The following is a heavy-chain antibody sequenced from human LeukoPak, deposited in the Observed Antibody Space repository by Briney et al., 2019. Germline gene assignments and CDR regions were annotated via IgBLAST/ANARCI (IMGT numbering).Heavy chain of an antibody. J-gene: IGHJ4*02. CDR2: INHSGST. Sequence: SETLSLTCAVYGGSFSGYYWSWIRQPPGKGLEWIGEINHSGSTYYNPSLKSRVTISVDTSKNQFSLKLSSVTAADTAVYYCARAPHCSGGSCYPYYWGQGTLVTVSS. CDR1: GGSFSGYY. V-gene: IGHV4-34*01. CDR3: ARAPHCSGGSCYPYY. D-gene: IGHD2-15*01.